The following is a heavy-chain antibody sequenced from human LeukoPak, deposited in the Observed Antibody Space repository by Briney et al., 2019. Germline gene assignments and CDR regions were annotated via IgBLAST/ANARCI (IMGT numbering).Heavy chain of an antibody. D-gene: IGHD1-26*01. CDR3: ARDLKIPRSQWELLLAYAFDI. V-gene: IGHV3-21*01. Sequence: PGGSLRLSCAASGFTFNSYSMNWVRQAQGKGLEWVSSISSSSSYIYYADSVKGRFTISRDNAKNSLYLQMNSLRAEDTAVYYCARDLKIPRSQWELLLAYAFDIWGQGTMVTVSS. J-gene: IGHJ3*02. CDR2: ISSSSSYI. CDR1: GFTFNSYS.